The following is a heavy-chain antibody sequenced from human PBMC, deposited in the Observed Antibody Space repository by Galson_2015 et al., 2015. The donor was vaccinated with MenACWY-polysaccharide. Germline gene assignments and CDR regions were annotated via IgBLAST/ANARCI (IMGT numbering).Heavy chain of an antibody. CDR3: VREWYCSNVGCCDYDY. J-gene: IGHJ4*02. Sequence: SLRLSGAASGFALSGYWMSWVRQAPGTGLERVANIKFDGSEAVYVDSAKGRFNVARDNAWNALDLQMNSLRAEDTAVYYCVREWYCSNVGCCDYDYWGPGTLVAVSS. CDR1: GFALSGYW. D-gene: IGHD2-15*01. CDR2: IKFDGSEA. V-gene: IGHV3-7*01.